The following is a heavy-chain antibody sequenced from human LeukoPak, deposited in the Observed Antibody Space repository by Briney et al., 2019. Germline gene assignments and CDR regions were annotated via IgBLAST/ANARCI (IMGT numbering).Heavy chain of an antibody. Sequence: GGSLRLSCAASGFTFSDYSMNWVRQAPGKGLEWVSYIGTGTTNYADSVRGRFTISRDSAKNSLYLHMNSLRAEDTAVYYCTRDTSYYFDYWGQGTLVTVS. CDR3: TRDTSYYFDY. J-gene: IGHJ4*02. CDR1: GFTFSDYS. CDR2: IGTGTT. V-gene: IGHV3-48*01.